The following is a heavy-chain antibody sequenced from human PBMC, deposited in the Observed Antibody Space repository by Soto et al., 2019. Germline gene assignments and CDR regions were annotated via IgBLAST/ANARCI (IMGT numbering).Heavy chain of an antibody. CDR3: ARGEGGLAFDI. CDR1: GFTFEDYD. CDR2: IDWNGGRT. V-gene: IGHV3-20*04. D-gene: IGHD3-16*01. J-gene: IGHJ3*02. Sequence: EVQLVEAGGGVVRPGGSPRLSCVASGFTFEDYDLSWVRQAPGKGLEWVSGIDWNGGRTGYADSVKGRFTISRDNAKNSVYLQLNNLRAEDTALYYCARGEGGLAFDIWGQGTMVTVSS.